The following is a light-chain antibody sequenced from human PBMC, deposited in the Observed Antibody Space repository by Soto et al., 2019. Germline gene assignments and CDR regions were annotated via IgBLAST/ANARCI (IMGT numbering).Light chain of an antibody. Sequence: EIVMTQSPATLSVSPGERATLSCRASQRVSSNLAWYQQKPGQAPRLLIYGASTRATGIPARFSGSGSGTEFTLTISSLQSEDFAVYYCQQYNNWPPSTFGQGTQVEIK. CDR1: QRVSSN. V-gene: IGKV3-15*01. CDR2: GAS. J-gene: IGKJ5*01. CDR3: QQYNNWPPST.